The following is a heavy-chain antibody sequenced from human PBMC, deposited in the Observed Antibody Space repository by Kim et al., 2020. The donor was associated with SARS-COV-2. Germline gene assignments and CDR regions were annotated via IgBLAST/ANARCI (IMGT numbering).Heavy chain of an antibody. J-gene: IGHJ4*02. CDR2: NT. V-gene: IGHV1-3*01. Sequence: NTKYSQKFQGRVTITRDTSATTAYMELSSLRSEDTAVYYCARLDIVATDYWGQGTLVTVSS. D-gene: IGHD5-12*01. CDR3: ARLDIVATDY.